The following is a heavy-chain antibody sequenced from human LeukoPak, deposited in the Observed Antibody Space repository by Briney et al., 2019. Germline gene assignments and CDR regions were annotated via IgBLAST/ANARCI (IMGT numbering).Heavy chain of an antibody. D-gene: IGHD2-21*02. CDR2: INHSGST. CDR1: GGSFSGYY. J-gene: IGHJ4*02. CDR3: AKSDGYGLIDY. V-gene: IGHV4-34*01. Sequence: SETLSLTCAVYGGSFSGYYWSWIRQPPGKGLEWIGEINHSGSTNYNPSLKSRVTISVDTSKNQFSLRLNSVTAADTAMYYCAKSDGYGLIDYWGQGTLVTVSS.